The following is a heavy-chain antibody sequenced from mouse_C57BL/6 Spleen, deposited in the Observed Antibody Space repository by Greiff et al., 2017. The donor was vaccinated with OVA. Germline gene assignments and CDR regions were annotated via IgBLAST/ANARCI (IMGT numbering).Heavy chain of an antibody. Sequence: QVHVKQPGTELVKPGASVKLSCKASGYTFTSYWMHWVKQRPGQGLEWIGNINPSNGGTNYNEKFKSKATLTVDKSSSTAYMQLSSLTSEDSAVYYCARGGDGYDNFDYWGRGTTLTVSS. J-gene: IGHJ2*01. CDR2: INPSNGGT. V-gene: IGHV1-53*01. CDR3: ARGGDGYDNFDY. CDR1: GYTFTSYW. D-gene: IGHD2-2*01.